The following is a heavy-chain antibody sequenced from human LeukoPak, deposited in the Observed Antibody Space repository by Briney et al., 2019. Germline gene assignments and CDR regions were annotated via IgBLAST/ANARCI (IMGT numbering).Heavy chain of an antibody. CDR2: IWFDGSNT. D-gene: IGHD1-26*01. CDR3: ARGAQSGGYSGPFDI. CDR1: GFTFSGYA. Sequence: GTSLRLSCTPSGFTFSGYAMHWVRQAPGKGLGWVADIWFDGSNTYYADSVKGRFTISRDNSNNTLYLQMNSLRGEDTAVYYCARGAQSGGYSGPFDIWGQGTMVTVSS. J-gene: IGHJ3*02. V-gene: IGHV3-33*01.